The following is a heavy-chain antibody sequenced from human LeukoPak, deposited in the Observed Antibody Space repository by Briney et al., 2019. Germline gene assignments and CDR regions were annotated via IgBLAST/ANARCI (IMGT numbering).Heavy chain of an antibody. CDR2: INPNSGGT. CDR3: ARDEGGQTHESGSYYPTDAFDI. Sequence: ASVKVSCKASGYTFTGYYMHWVRQAPGQGLEWMGRINPNSGGTNYAQKFQGRVTMTRDTSISTAYMELSRLRSDDTAVYYCARDEGGQTHESGSYYPTDAFDIWGQGTMVTVSS. CDR1: GYTFTGYY. V-gene: IGHV1-2*06. D-gene: IGHD1-26*01. J-gene: IGHJ3*02.